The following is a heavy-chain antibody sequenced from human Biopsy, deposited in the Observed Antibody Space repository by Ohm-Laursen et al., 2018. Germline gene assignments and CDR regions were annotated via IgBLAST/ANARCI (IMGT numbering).Heavy chain of an antibody. CDR2: ISANGATS. V-gene: IGHV3-23*01. CDR3: AKGGSITIFGVVINNCFDP. D-gene: IGHD3-3*01. CDR1: GFTYTTFA. J-gene: IGHJ5*02. Sequence: SLRLSCTAPGFTYTTFAMSWVRQAPGKGPEWVSTISANGATSYYADSVKGRFTISRDNSKNTLYLQMNSVRADDTAIYYCAKGGSITIFGVVINNCFDPWGQGTRVTVS.